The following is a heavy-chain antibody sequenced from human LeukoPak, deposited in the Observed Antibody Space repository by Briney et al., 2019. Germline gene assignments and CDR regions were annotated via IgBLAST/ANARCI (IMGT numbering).Heavy chain of an antibody. J-gene: IGHJ5*02. CDR1: GFTFSSYA. CDR3: ANRGADYYGSGNWFDP. Sequence: GGSLRLSCAASGFTFSSYAMSWVRQAPGKGLEWVSAISGSGGSTYYAASVKGRFTISRDNSKNTLYLQMNSLRAEDTAVYYCANRGADYYGSGNWFDPWGQGTLVTVSS. V-gene: IGHV3-23*01. CDR2: ISGSGGST. D-gene: IGHD3-10*01.